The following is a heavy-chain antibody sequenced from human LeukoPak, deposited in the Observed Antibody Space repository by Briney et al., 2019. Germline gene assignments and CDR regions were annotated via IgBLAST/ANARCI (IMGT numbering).Heavy chain of an antibody. Sequence: SETLSLTCTVSGGSISSYYWSWIRQPPGKGLEWIGYIYYSGSTNYNPSLKSRVTISVDTSKNQFSLKLSSVTAADTAVYYCARQWYSGSYRTEKAFDIWGQETMVTVSS. CDR1: GGSISSYY. J-gene: IGHJ3*02. D-gene: IGHD1-26*01. CDR2: IYYSGST. CDR3: ARQWYSGSYRTEKAFDI. V-gene: IGHV4-59*08.